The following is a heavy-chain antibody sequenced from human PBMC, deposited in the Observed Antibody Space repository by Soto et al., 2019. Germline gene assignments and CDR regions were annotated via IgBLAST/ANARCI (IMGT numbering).Heavy chain of an antibody. CDR3: ARGIKYGAYSRWFAP. D-gene: IGHD4-17*01. CDR1: GYTFTSYD. V-gene: IGHV1-8*01. J-gene: IGHJ5*02. Sequence: QVQLVQSGAEVKKPGASVKVSCKASGYTFTSYDINWVRQATGQGLEYLGWMNPNSGNTAYVQKFQGRGTMTWDTSITAAYMALSSLRSADTALYFCARGIKYGAYSRWFAPWGQGTLVTVSS. CDR2: MNPNSGNT.